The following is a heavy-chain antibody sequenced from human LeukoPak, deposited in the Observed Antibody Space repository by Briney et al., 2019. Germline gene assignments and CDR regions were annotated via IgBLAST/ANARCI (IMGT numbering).Heavy chain of an antibody. J-gene: IGHJ4*02. CDR1: GFTFSSYG. D-gene: IGHD4-23*01. CDR3: ARYGETVAEYDY. Sequence: GGSLRLSCAASGFTFSSYGMHWVRQAPGGGLEYVSAIGGNGGSTYYANSVKGRFTISRDNSKNTLYLQMGSLRAEDKGVYFCARYGETVAEYDYWGQGTLVTVSS. V-gene: IGHV3-64*01. CDR2: IGGNGGST.